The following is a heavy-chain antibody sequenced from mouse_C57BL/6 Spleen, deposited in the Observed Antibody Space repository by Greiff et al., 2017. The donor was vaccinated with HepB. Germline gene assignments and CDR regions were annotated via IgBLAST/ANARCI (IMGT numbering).Heavy chain of an antibody. CDR2: IYPGSGST. CDR1: GYTFTSYW. D-gene: IGHD3-3*01. CDR3: ARRDVYFDY. J-gene: IGHJ2*01. Sequence: QVQLQQPGAELVKPGASVKMSCKASGYTFTSYWITWVKQRPGQGLEWIGDIYPGSGSTNYNEKFKSKATLTVDKSSSTAYMQLSSLTSEDSAVYYCARRDVYFDYCGQGTTLTVSS. V-gene: IGHV1-55*01.